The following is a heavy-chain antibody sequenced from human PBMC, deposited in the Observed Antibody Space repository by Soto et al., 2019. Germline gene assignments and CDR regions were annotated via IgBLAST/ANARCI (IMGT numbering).Heavy chain of an antibody. D-gene: IGHD3-10*01. CDR1: GFTFSNHG. CDR2: ISNDGKKR. J-gene: IGHJ5*02. V-gene: IGHV3-30*18. CDR3: AKDPLPGEVGSFAP. Sequence: QEQLLESGGGVVQPGKSLRLSCVGFGFTFSNHGMHWVRQAPGKGLEWMAGISNDGKKRYYADSVKGRFTISRDNSQNTMYVQMDSLRDEDTAMDDCAKDPLPGEVGSFAPWGQGTLVTVSS.